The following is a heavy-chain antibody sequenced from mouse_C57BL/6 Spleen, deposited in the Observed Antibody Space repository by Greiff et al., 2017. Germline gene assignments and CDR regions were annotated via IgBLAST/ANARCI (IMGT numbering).Heavy chain of an antibody. CDR1: GFSLTSYG. J-gene: IGHJ4*01. D-gene: IGHD2-12*01. Sequence: QVQLQESGPGLVAPSQSLSITCTVSGFSLTSYGVDWVRQSPGKGLEWLGVIWGVGSTNYNSALKSRLSISKDNSKSQVFLKMNSLQTDDTAMYYCASLRRGDAMDYWGQGTSVTVSS. CDR2: IWGVGST. CDR3: ASLRRGDAMDY. V-gene: IGHV2-6*01.